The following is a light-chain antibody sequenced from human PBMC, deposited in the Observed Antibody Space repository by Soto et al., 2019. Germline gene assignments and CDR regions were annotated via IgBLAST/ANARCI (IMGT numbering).Light chain of an antibody. CDR1: SSNIGAGFD. CDR3: QAYDYSLTAFV. J-gene: IGLJ3*02. Sequence: QSVLTQPPSVSGAPGQTVTISCTGSSSNIGAGFDVHWYQQFPRTAPKLLIYGDNNRPSGVPDRFSGSKSGSSASLAITGLRTEDEADYYCQAYDYSLTAFVFGGGTKVTVL. CDR2: GDN. V-gene: IGLV1-40*01.